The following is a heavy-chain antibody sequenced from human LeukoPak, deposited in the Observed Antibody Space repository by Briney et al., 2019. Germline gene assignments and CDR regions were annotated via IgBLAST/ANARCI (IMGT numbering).Heavy chain of an antibody. J-gene: IGHJ5*02. D-gene: IGHD6-13*01. V-gene: IGHV1-24*01. Sequence: ASVKVSCKVSGYTLTELSMHWVRQAPGKGLEWVGGFDPEDGETIYAQKFQGRVTMTEDTSTDTAYMELSSLRSEDTAVYYCATAGIAAAGRINWFDPWGQGTLVTVSS. CDR1: GYTLTELS. CDR2: FDPEDGET. CDR3: ATAGIAAAGRINWFDP.